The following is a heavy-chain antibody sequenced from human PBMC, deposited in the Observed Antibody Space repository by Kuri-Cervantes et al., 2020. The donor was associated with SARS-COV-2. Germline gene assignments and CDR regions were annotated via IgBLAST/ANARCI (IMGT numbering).Heavy chain of an antibody. V-gene: IGHV1-2*02. Sequence: ASVKVSCKASGYTFTGYYMHWVRQAPGQGLEWMGWINPNSGGTNYAQKFQGRATMTRDTSTSTAYMELSRLRSDDTAVYYCATPSYYDSSGSYDAFDIWGQGTMVTVSS. CDR1: GYTFTGYY. CDR3: ATPSYYDSSGSYDAFDI. CDR2: INPNSGGT. J-gene: IGHJ3*02. D-gene: IGHD3-22*01.